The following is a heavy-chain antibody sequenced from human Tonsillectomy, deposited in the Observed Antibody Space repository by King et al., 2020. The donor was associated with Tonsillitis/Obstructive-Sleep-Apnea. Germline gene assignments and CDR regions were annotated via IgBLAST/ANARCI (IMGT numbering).Heavy chain of an antibody. CDR1: GGSISSSSYY. V-gene: IGHV4-39*01. J-gene: IGHJ4*02. D-gene: IGHD3-16*01. Sequence: LQLQESGPGLVKPSETLSLTCTVSGGSISSSSYYWGWIRQPPGKGLEWLGSIYYSGSTYYNPSLKSRVTISVDTSNNQFSLKLSSVTAADTAVFYCARHTGGGASYDFEYWGQGTLVTVSS. CDR3: ARHTGGGASYDFEY. CDR2: IYYSGST.